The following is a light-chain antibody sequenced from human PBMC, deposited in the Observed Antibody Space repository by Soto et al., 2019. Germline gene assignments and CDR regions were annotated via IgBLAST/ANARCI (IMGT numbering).Light chain of an antibody. J-gene: IGKJ5*01. CDR2: EAS. V-gene: IGKV1-9*01. CDR3: QQLNTLPFT. CDR1: HDISTY. Sequence: IQLTHSPSLLAASLGDGGTMTCECSHDISTYLAWYQQKPGKAPKLMIYEASTLQSGVPSRFSGSGSGTEFTLTISGLLPEDFATYHCQQLNTLPFTFGQGTRLEIK.